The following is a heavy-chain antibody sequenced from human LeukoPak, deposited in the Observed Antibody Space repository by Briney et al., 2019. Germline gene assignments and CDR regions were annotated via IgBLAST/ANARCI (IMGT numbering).Heavy chain of an antibody. CDR2: ISGSGATT. Sequence: GGSLRLSCAASGFTFSSYVMSWVRQAPGKGLEWVSAISGSGATTYYADSVKGRFTISRDNSKNTLYLHMNSLRAEDTAVYYCAKRVSGTTFYWGQGNLVTVSS. V-gene: IGHV3-23*01. CDR3: AKRVSGTTFY. J-gene: IGHJ4*02. CDR1: GFTFSSYV. D-gene: IGHD1-1*01.